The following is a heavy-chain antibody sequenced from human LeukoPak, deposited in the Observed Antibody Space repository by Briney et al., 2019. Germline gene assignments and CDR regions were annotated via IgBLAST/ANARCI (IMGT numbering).Heavy chain of an antibody. J-gene: IGHJ4*02. CDR1: GGSISSYY. CDR3: ARGSDILTAYYPLDY. V-gene: IGHV4-59*01. Sequence: SETLSLTCIVSGGSISSYYWSWIRQPPGKGLEWIGYIYYSGITNYNPSLKSRVTISVDTSKNQFSLQLSSVTAADTAVYFCARGSDILTAYYPLDYWGQGTLVTVSS. CDR2: IYYSGIT. D-gene: IGHD3-9*01.